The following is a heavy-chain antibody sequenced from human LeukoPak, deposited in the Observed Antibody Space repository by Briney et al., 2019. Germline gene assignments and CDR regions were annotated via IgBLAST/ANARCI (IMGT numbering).Heavy chain of an antibody. CDR2: ISYDGSNK. CDR1: GFTFSSYA. D-gene: IGHD2-2*01. CDR3: ARDLEDIVVVPAAH. J-gene: IGHJ4*01. Sequence: GGSLRLSCAASGFTFSSYAMHWVRRAPGKGLEWVAVISYDGSNKYYADSVKGRFTISRDNSKNTLYLQMNSLRAEDTAVYYCARDLEDIVVVPAAHWGHGTLVTVSS. V-gene: IGHV3-30*04.